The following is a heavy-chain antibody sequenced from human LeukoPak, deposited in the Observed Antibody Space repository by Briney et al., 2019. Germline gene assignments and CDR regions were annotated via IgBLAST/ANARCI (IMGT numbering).Heavy chain of an antibody. V-gene: IGHV1-18*01. CDR2: ISAYNGNT. D-gene: IGHD5-12*01. CDR1: GYTFTSYG. J-gene: IGHJ4*02. CDR3: ARDSSLLSGYGD. Sequence: ASVKVSCKASGYTFTSYGISWVRQAPGQGLEWMGWISAYNGNTNYAQKLQGRVTMTTDTSTSTACMELRSLRSDDTAVYYCARDSSLLSGYGDWGQGTLVTVSS.